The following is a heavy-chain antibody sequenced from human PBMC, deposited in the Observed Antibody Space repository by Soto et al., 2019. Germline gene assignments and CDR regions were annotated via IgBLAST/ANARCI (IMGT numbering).Heavy chain of an antibody. CDR1: VGSISSGGYS. Sequence: PSETLSLTCSFSVGSISSGGYSWSWIRQPPGKGLEWIGYIYHSGSTYYDPSLKSRVTISVDRSKNQFSLKLSSVTAADTAVYYCARVPGTWGQGTLVTVSS. CDR3: ARVPGT. V-gene: IGHV4-30-2*01. CDR2: IYHSGST. J-gene: IGHJ5*02. D-gene: IGHD6-13*01.